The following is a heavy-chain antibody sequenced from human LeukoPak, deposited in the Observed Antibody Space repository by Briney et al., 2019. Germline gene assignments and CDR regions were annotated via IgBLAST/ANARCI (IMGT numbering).Heavy chain of an antibody. CDR3: ARGGNDYVWGSYRYTPYNWFDP. CDR1: GGSFSGYY. Sequence: PSETLSLTCAVYGGSFSGYYWSWIRQPPGKGLGWIGEINHSGSTNYNPSLKSRVTISVDTSKNQFSLKLSSVTAADTAVYYCARGGNDYVWGSYRYTPYNWFDPWGQGTLVTVSS. V-gene: IGHV4-34*01. D-gene: IGHD3-16*02. CDR2: INHSGST. J-gene: IGHJ5*02.